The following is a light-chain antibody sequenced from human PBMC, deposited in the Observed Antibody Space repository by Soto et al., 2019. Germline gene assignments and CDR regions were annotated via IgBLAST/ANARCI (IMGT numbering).Light chain of an antibody. CDR1: SSDVGGYDY. CDR3: SSYTGAGTLGV. J-gene: IGLJ2*01. Sequence: QSVLTQPASVSGSPGQSITISCTGSSSDVGGYDYVSWYQQHPGKAPKLMVYDVTVRPSGVSNRFSGSKSGNTASLTISGLQAEHEADYYCSSYTGAGTLGVFGGGTKLTVL. CDR2: DVT. V-gene: IGLV2-14*01.